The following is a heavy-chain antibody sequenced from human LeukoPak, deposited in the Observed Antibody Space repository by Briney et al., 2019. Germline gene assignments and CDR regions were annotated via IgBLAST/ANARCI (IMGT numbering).Heavy chain of an antibody. D-gene: IGHD4-17*01. CDR1: GFTFSSYG. Sequence: GRSVRLSCAASGFTFSSYGMHWVRQAPGKGLEWVAVISYDGSNKYYVDSVKGRFTISRDNSKNTLNLQMNSLRAEDTAVYYCAKMRTPTAHSGDAFDIWGKGTMVAVSS. V-gene: IGHV3-30*18. CDR3: AKMRTPTAHSGDAFDI. CDR2: ISYDGSNK. J-gene: IGHJ3*02.